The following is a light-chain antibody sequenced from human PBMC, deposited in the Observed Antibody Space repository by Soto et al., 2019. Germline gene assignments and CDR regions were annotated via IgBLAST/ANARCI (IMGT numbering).Light chain of an antibody. V-gene: IGKV3-20*01. CDR3: QQYGSSLGVT. Sequence: EIVLTQSPGTLSLSPGERATLSCRASQSVSSSYLAWYQQKPGQAPRHLIYGASSRATGIPDRVSGSGSGTDFTPPISRLEPEDFAVYYWQQYGSSLGVTFGGGTKVEIK. J-gene: IGKJ4*01. CDR1: QSVSSSY. CDR2: GAS.